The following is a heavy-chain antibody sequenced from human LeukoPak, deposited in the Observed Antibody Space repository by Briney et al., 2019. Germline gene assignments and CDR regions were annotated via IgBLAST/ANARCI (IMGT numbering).Heavy chain of an antibody. CDR2: ISYDGSDK. D-gene: IGHD3-22*01. J-gene: IGHJ1*01. V-gene: IGHV3-30*18. Sequence: GGSLRLSCAASGFTFSNFGMHWVRQAPGKGLEWVAVISYDGSDKYYADSVKGRFTISRDNSKNTLYQQMNSLRAEDTAVYYCAKDLEEYYHDSSGYVGYFQHWGQGTLVAVSS. CDR1: GFTFSNFG. CDR3: AKDLEEYYHDSSGYVGYFQH.